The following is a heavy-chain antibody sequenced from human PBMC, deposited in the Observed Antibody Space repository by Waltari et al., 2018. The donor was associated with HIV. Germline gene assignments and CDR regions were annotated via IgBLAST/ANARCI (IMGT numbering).Heavy chain of an antibody. CDR1: GFTPRSSG. CDR3: ARKYSSSWGAPFDY. J-gene: IGHJ4*02. Sequence: QVQLVESGGGVVQPARSLRLSCATSGFTPRSSGLQWVRQASGKGLEWVTVIWYDGSKKYYADSVKGRFTISRDNSKNTLYLQMNSLRIEDTAVYYCARKYSSSWGAPFDYWGQGTLVTVSS. CDR2: IWYDGSKK. D-gene: IGHD6-13*01. V-gene: IGHV3-33*01.